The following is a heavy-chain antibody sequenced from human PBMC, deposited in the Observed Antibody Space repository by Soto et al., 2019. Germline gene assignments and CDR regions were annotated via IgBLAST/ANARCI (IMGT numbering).Heavy chain of an antibody. V-gene: IGHV5-51*01. CDR2: IYPGDSDT. Sequence: GESLKIYCKGPGYSFPSYWIGLVRKMPGKGLEWMGIIYPGDSDTRYSPSFQGQVTISADKSISTAYLQWSSLKASDTAMYYCARHGGDCSGGSCSRPFDYWGQGTLVTVSS. CDR1: GYSFPSYW. J-gene: IGHJ4*02. CDR3: ARHGGDCSGGSCSRPFDY. D-gene: IGHD2-15*01.